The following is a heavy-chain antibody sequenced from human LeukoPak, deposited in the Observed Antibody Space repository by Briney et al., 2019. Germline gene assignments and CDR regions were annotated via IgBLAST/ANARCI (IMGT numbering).Heavy chain of an antibody. D-gene: IGHD5/OR15-5a*01. CDR2: IWYDGSKK. CDR1: GFTFRNYG. J-gene: IGHJ3*01. CDR3: ARSHPRTSVFDF. V-gene: IGHV3-33*01. Sequence: PGGSLRLSCGASGFTFRNYGMHWVRQAPGKGLEWVAIIWYDGSKKYCADSVKGRFTISRDNSKNTLYLQMNSLRVEDTAVYYCARSHPRTSVFDFGGQGTMVTLSS.